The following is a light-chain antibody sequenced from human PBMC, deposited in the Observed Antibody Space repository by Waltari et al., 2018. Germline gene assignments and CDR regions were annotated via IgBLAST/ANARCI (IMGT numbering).Light chain of an antibody. V-gene: IGKV1-12*01. CDR1: QGINNW. Sequence: DIQMTQSPSSLSASVGDRVTMTCRASQGINNWLAWYQQVPGRAPKLLIYSASSLQSGVPSRFSGRGSGTNFTLTITSLQPEDFATYYCQQADSFPLTFGGGTKVEIK. J-gene: IGKJ4*01. CDR3: QQADSFPLT. CDR2: SAS.